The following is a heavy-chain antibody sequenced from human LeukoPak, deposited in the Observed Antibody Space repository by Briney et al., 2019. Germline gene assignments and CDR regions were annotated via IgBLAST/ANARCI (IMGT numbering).Heavy chain of an antibody. J-gene: IGHJ4*02. CDR1: GYTFTTYG. D-gene: IGHD6-13*01. V-gene: IGHV1-18*01. CDR3: ARDGEAYSSSWDTAPDY. CDR2: ISGYNGNT. Sequence: GASVKVSCKASGYTFTTYGISWVRQAPGQGLEWMAWISGYNGNTNYAQKLQGRVTMTTDTSTSTAYMELRSLRSDDTAVYYCARDGEAYSSSWDTAPDYWGQGTLVTVSS.